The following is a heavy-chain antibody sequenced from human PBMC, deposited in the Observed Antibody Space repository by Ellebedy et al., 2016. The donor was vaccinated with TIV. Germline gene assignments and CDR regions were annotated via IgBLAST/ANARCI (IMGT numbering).Heavy chain of an antibody. CDR3: AEYGLEAAYGSGSYPDYYFDY. J-gene: IGHJ4*02. D-gene: IGHD3-10*01. Sequence: GGSLRLXXAASGFTFSSYAMSWVRQAPGKGLEWVSAISGSDGSTDYADSVKGRFTISRDNSKNTLYLQMNSLRAEDTAVYYCAEYGLEAAYGSGSYPDYYFDYWGQGTLVTVSS. CDR1: GFTFSSYA. CDR2: ISGSDGST. V-gene: IGHV3-23*01.